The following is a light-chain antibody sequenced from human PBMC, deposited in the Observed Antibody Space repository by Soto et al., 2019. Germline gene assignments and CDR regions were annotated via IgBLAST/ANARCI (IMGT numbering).Light chain of an antibody. CDR3: LQADTFPIT. V-gene: IGKV1-12*01. CDR2: AAS. Sequence: DIQMTQYPSSVSASVGDRVTITCRASQDISGWLAWYQQKPGRAPKLLIYAASSLQSGVPTRFAGNGSGTSFTLTITSLQPEDFATYYCLQADTFPITFGQGTRLEI. CDR1: QDISGW. J-gene: IGKJ5*01.